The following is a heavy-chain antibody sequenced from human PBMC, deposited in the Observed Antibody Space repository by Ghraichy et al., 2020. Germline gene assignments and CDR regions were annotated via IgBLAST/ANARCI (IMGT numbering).Heavy chain of an antibody. D-gene: IGHD3-10*01. Sequence: ASVKVSCKASGYTFTSYGISWVRQAPGQGLEWMGWISAYNGNTNYAQKLQGRVTMTTDTSTSTAYMELRSLRSDDTAVYYCARGGFATMVRGASPGGMDVWGQGTTVTVSS. CDR2: ISAYNGNT. J-gene: IGHJ6*02. CDR3: ARGGFATMVRGASPGGMDV. CDR1: GYTFTSYG. V-gene: IGHV1-18*01.